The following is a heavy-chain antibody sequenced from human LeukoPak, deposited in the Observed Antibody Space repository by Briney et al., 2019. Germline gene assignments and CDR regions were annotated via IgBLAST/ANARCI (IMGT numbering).Heavy chain of an antibody. CDR3: ARTDCSSTSCYIDY. D-gene: IGHD2-2*02. Sequence: GESLKISCKGSGYSFTSHWIGWVRQMPGKGLECMGIIYPGDSDTRYSPSFQGQVTISADRSISTAYLQWSSLKASDTAMYYCARTDCSSTSCYIDYWGQGTLVTVSS. CDR1: GYSFTSHW. J-gene: IGHJ4*02. CDR2: IYPGDSDT. V-gene: IGHV5-51*01.